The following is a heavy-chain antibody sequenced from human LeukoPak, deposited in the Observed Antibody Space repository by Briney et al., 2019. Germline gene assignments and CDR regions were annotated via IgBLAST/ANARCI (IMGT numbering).Heavy chain of an antibody. CDR1: GFPFSQYA. D-gene: IGHD3-3*01. CDR3: AKSVAIYFYYGLDV. J-gene: IGHJ6*02. Sequence: GSLRPSCCAPGFPFSQYAMSWVRQTPGEGLGGVPAISGSGGSTYYADSVKGRFTISRDNSKNTLFLQMNSLRAEDTAPYYCAKSVAIYFYYGLDVWGQGTTVAVSS. V-gene: IGHV3-23*01. CDR2: ISGSGGST.